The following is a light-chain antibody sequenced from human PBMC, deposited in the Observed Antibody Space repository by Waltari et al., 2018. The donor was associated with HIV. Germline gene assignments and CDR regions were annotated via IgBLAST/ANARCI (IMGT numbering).Light chain of an antibody. CDR1: RSHIGSTT. CDR3: AAWDGNGHWV. Sequence: QSVLTQPPSPSGAPGQRVTIPCSVSRSHIGSTTVSWYQQETATAPKFLIYSNYQRPSGVPDRFSGSKPGTSASLAISGLQSEDEADYYCAAWDGNGHWVFGGGTKLTVL. V-gene: IGLV1-44*01. CDR2: SNY. J-gene: IGLJ3*02.